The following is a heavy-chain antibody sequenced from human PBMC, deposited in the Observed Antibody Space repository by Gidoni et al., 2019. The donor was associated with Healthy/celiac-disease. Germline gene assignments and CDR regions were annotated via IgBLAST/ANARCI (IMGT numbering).Heavy chain of an antibody. Sequence: EVQLVESGGGLVKPGGSLRLSCAASGFTFSNAWMSWVRQAPGKGREWVGRIKSKTDGGTTDYAAPVKGRFTISRDDSKNTLYLQMNSLKTEDTAVYYCTTDRHSSGWYAARHYYYYYGMDVWGQGTTVTVSS. D-gene: IGHD6-19*01. CDR2: IKSKTDGGTT. V-gene: IGHV3-15*01. CDR3: TTDRHSSGWYAARHYYYYYGMDV. CDR1: GFTFSNAW. J-gene: IGHJ6*02.